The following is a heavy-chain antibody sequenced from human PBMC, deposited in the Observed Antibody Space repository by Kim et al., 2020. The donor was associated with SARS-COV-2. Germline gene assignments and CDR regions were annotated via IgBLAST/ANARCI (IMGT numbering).Heavy chain of an antibody. V-gene: IGHV5-51*01. D-gene: IGHD2-21*01. Sequence: GESLKISCKAYGYTFSNDWIGWVRQLPGQGLEWMGIVYPDDSDTKYSPSFQGLVTISADKYSTTAYLQWDSLKASDTAIYYCARVGINCYGECYSGYFDFWGQGTPVTVSS. CDR1: GYTFSNDW. J-gene: IGHJ4*02. CDR3: ARVGINCYGECYSGYFDF. CDR2: VYPDDSDT.